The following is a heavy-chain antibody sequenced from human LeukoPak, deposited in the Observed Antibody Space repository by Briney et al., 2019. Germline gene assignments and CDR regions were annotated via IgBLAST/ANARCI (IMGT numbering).Heavy chain of an antibody. J-gene: IGHJ4*02. CDR2: ISAYNGNT. V-gene: IGHV1-18*04. CDR3: ARDLPRVRYYGSRGDY. D-gene: IGHD3-10*01. Sequence: ASVKVSCKASGYTFTSYYMHWVRQAPGQGLEWMGWISAYNGNTNYAQKLQGRVTMTTDTSTSTAYMELRSLRSDDTAVYYCARDLPRVRYYGSRGDYWGQGTLVTVSS. CDR1: GYTFTSYY.